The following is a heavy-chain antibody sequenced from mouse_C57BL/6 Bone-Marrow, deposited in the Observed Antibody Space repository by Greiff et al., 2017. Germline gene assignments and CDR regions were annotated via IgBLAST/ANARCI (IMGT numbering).Heavy chain of an antibody. Sequence: EVKVVESGGGLVQSGRSLRLSCATSGFTFSDFYMEWVRQAPGKGLEWIAASRNKANDYTTEYSASVKGRFIVSRDTSQSILYLQMDALRAEDTAIYYCARGYGNHMDYWGKGTSVTVSS. CDR2: SRNKANDYTT. D-gene: IGHD2-10*02. J-gene: IGHJ4*01. CDR1: GFTFSDFY. CDR3: ARGYGNHMDY. V-gene: IGHV7-1*01.